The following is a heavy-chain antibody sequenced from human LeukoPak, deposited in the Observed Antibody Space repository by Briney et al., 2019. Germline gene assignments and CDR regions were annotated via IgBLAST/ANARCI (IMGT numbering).Heavy chain of an antibody. CDR1: GYTFTVYY. D-gene: IGHD2-21*02. Sequence: ASVKVSCKASGYTFTVYYMHWVRQAPGQGLEWMGWINPNSGGINYAQKFQGRVTMTRDTSISTAYMGMSRLRSDDTAVYYCARFRPYCGGDCYDAFDMWGQGTMVTVSS. V-gene: IGHV1-2*02. CDR2: INPNSGGI. J-gene: IGHJ3*02. CDR3: ARFRPYCGGDCYDAFDM.